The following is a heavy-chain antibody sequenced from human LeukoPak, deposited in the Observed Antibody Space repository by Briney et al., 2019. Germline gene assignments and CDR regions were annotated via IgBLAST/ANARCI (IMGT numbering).Heavy chain of an antibody. CDR1: GYTFTSYG. J-gene: IGHJ1*01. CDR2: INPNSGGT. CDR3: AREAVAGIEYFQH. Sequence: GASVKVSCKASGYTFTSYGISWVRQAPGQGLEWMGWINPNSGGTNYAQKFQGRVTMTRDTSISTAYMELSRLRSDDTAVYYRAREAVAGIEYFQHWGQGTLVTVSS. V-gene: IGHV1-2*02. D-gene: IGHD6-19*01.